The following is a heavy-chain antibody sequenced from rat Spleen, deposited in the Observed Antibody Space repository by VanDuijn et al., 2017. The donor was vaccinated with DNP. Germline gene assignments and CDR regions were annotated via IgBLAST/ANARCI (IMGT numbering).Heavy chain of an antibody. V-gene: IGHV2-6*01. CDR1: GFSLTTYT. CDR2: ISTSGST. CDR3: ASLGRDY. J-gene: IGHJ2*01. Sequence: QVQLKESGPGLVQPSQTLSLTCTVSGFSLTTYTVIWVRQPPGKGLEWIAAISTSGSTYYNSALKSRLSISRDTSKSQVFLKMNSLQTEDTAMYFCASLGRDYWGQGVMVTVSS. D-gene: IGHD5-1*01.